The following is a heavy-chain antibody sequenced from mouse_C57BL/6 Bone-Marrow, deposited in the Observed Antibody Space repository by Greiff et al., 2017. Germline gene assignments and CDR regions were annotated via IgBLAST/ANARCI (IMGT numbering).Heavy chain of an antibody. V-gene: IGHV1-82*01. J-gene: IGHJ3*01. CDR3: ARYDGSSYAWFAY. CDR1: GYAFSSSW. D-gene: IGHD1-1*01. Sequence: QVQLKEPGPELVKPGASVKISCKASGYAFSSSWMNWVKQRPGKGLEWIGRIYPGDGDTNYNGKFKGKATLTADKSSSTAYMQLSSLTSEDSAVYFCARYDGSSYAWFAYWGQGTLVTVSA. CDR2: IYPGDGDT.